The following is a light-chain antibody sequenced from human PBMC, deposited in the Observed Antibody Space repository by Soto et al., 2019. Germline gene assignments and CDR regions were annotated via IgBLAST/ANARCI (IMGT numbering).Light chain of an antibody. Sequence: EIVLTQSPDTLSLSPGERATLSCRASQSVSNSYLAWYQQKPGQAPRLLISGAFFRAPGIPDRFSGSGSGTGFTLTISRLEPEDFAVYYYQQYGSSPRTFGQGTKVEIK. J-gene: IGKJ1*01. CDR2: GAF. CDR1: QSVSNSY. CDR3: QQYGSSPRT. V-gene: IGKV3-20*01.